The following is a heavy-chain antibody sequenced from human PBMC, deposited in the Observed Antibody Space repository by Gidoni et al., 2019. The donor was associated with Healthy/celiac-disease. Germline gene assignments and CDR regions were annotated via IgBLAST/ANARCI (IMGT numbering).Heavy chain of an antibody. CDR3: TTEYYYDSSGPPYYFDY. CDR2: IKSKTDGGTT. CDR1: GFTFRNAW. Sequence: EVQLVESGGGLVKPGGSLRLSCAASGFTFRNAWMSWVRQAPGKGLEWVGRIKSKTDGGTTDYAAPVKGRFTISRDDSKNTLYLQMNSLKTEDTAVYYCTTEYYYDSSGPPYYFDYWGQGTLVTVSS. J-gene: IGHJ4*02. D-gene: IGHD3-22*01. V-gene: IGHV3-15*01.